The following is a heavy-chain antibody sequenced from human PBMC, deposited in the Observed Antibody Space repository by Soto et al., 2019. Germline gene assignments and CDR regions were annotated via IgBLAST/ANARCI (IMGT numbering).Heavy chain of an antibody. CDR1: GGSISSYY. V-gene: IGHV4-59*06. J-gene: IGHJ5*02. CDR2: IYYSGST. Sequence: SETLSLTCTVSGGSISSYYWSWIRQHPGKGLEWIGYIYYSGSTYYNPSLKSRVSISVDTSKNQFSLKLNSVTAADTAVYYCARASMILVLRRGWFDPWGQGTLVTVSS. CDR3: ARASMILVLRRGWFDP. D-gene: IGHD3-22*01.